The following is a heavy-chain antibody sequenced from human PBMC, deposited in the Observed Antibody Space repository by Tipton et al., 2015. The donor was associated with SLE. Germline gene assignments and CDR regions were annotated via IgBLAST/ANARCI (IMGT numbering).Heavy chain of an antibody. D-gene: IGHD1-1*01. Sequence: GSLRLSCAASGFTFSSYWMHWVRQAPGKGLVWVSRISSDGFNIAYADSVKGRFTTSRDNAKNTLYLQINSLRAEDTAVYFCARDRYSAGDYWGQGTLVTVSS. CDR1: GFTFSSYW. CDR2: ISSDGFNI. CDR3: ARDRYSAGDY. V-gene: IGHV3-74*03. J-gene: IGHJ4*02.